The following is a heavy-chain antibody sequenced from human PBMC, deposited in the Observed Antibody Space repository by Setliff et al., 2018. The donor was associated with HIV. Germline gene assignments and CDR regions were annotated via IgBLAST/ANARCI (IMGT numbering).Heavy chain of an antibody. Sequence: ASVKVSCKASGYSPGNYGIAWVRQARGQGLEWLGWISVNTGDVFYAQAFQGRVTMTADASTGTVHLDLRGLTFDDSAIYFCAYRRGGWELRVWGQGTSVTVSS. J-gene: IGHJ4*02. V-gene: IGHV1-18*01. CDR1: GYSPGNYG. CDR2: ISVNTGDV. CDR3: AYRRGGWELRV. D-gene: IGHD1-26*01.